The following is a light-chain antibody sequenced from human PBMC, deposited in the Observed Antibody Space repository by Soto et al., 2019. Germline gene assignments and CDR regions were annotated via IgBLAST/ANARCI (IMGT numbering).Light chain of an antibody. CDR3: TSQGGRHVFLG. CDR2: EVN. J-gene: IGLJ2*01. Sequence: QSALTQPPSASGSPGQSVTISCTGTRSDVGGYNFVSWYQQHPGKPPKLMIYEVNKRPSGVPDRFSGSKSGNTASLTVSGLQADDEADYYCTSQGGRHVFLGFGGGTKLTVL. CDR1: RSDVGGYNF. V-gene: IGLV2-8*01.